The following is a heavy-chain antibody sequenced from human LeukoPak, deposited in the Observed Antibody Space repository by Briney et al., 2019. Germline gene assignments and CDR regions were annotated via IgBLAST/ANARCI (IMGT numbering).Heavy chain of an antibody. J-gene: IGHJ4*02. D-gene: IGHD4-17*01. V-gene: IGHV3-20*04. CDR3: ARGHTAVTRHFDF. CDR2: IQWNDDST. Sequence: GGSLRLSCVASGFTLDDYGMSWVRHAPGRGLEWVSSIQWNDDSTGYADSVKGRFTISRDNAKNSLYLQMKSLRAEDTALYYCARGHTAVTRHFDFWGQGTLVTVSS. CDR1: GFTLDDYG.